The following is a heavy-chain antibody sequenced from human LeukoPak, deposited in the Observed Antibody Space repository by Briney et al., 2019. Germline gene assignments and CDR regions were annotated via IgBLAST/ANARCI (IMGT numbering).Heavy chain of an antibody. CDR3: AQLRSAGFDY. CDR1: SVSISSYY. Sequence: SETLSLTCTVSSVSISSYYWSWIRQPPGKGLEWIGYISDSGSTDYNPSLKSRVTISVDTSKNQFSLKLISVTATDTAVYYCAQLRSAGFDYWSQGTLVTVSS. V-gene: IGHV4-59*08. J-gene: IGHJ4*02. CDR2: ISDSGST. D-gene: IGHD6-19*01.